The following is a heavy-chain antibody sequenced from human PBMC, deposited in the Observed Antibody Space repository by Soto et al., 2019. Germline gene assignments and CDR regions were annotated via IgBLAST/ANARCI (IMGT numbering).Heavy chain of an antibody. CDR2: TYYRSKWYN. J-gene: IGHJ6*02. CDR1: GDSVSSNSAA. D-gene: IGHD3-3*01. CDR3: ARDYTPYYDFWSGAFCMDV. V-gene: IGHV6-1*01. Sequence: PSQTLSLTCAISGDSVSSNSAAWNWIRQSPSRGLEWLGRTYYRSKWYNDYAVSVKSRITINPDTSKNQFSLQLNSVTPEDTAVYYCARDYTPYYDFWSGAFCMDVWCQGTTVTVSS.